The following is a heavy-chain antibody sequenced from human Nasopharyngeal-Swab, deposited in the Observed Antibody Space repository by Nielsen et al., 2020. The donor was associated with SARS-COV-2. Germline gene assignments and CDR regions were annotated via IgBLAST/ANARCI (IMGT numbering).Heavy chain of an antibody. CDR3: ARHTVATPISHYFYY. V-gene: IGHV4-59*08. Sequence: SETLSLTCTVSGGSISSYYWSWIRQPPGKGLEWIGYIYYNESTNYNPSPKSRVTISVDTSKNQFSLKLSSVTAADTAVYYCARHTVATPISHYFYYWGQGTLVTVSS. CDR1: GGSISSYY. CDR2: IYYNEST. J-gene: IGHJ4*02. D-gene: IGHD4-17*01.